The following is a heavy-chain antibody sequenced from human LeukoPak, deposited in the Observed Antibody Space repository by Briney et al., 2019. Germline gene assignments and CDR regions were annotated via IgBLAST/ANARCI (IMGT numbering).Heavy chain of an antibody. CDR2: IYHSGT. Sequence: SETLSLTCTVSGYSISSGYYWGWIRQPPGKALEWIGSIYHSGTYHNPSLKSRVTLSVDTSKNQFSLKLSSVTAADTAVYYCARDRPGGNSVDFDYWGQGTLVTVSS. CDR3: ARDRPGGNSVDFDY. CDR1: GYSISSGYY. D-gene: IGHD4-23*01. J-gene: IGHJ4*02. V-gene: IGHV4-38-2*02.